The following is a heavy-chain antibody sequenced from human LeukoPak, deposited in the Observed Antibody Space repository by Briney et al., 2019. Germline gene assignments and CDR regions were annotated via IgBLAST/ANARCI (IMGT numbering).Heavy chain of an antibody. Sequence: SETLSLTCTVSGGSISSYYWSWIRQPPGKGLEWIGYIYYSGSTNYNPSLKGRVTISVVTSKNQFSLKLSSVTAADTAVYYCARQSESIVVVPAAPTFDYWGQGTLVTVSS. CDR1: GGSISSYY. J-gene: IGHJ4*02. D-gene: IGHD2-2*01. CDR3: ARQSESIVVVPAAPTFDY. V-gene: IGHV4-59*08. CDR2: IYYSGST.